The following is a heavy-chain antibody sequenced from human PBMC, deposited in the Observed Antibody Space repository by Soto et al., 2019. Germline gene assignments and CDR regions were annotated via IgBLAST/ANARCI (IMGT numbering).Heavy chain of an antibody. CDR1: GGTFSSYA. V-gene: IGHV1-69*13. CDR3: ARRSKTYYYDSSGYGGDY. CDR2: IIPIFGTA. D-gene: IGHD3-22*01. Sequence: SVKVSCKASGGTFSSYAISWVRQAPGQGLEWMGGIIPIFGTANYAQKFQGRVTITADESTSTAYMELSSLRSEDTAVYYCARRSKTYYYDSSGYGGDYWGQGTLVTVSS. J-gene: IGHJ4*02.